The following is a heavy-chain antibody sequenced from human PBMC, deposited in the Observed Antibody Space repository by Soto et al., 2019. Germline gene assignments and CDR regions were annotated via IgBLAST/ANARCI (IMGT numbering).Heavy chain of an antibody. D-gene: IGHD6-19*01. CDR1: GGSISSSSYY. J-gene: IGHJ4*02. Sequence: QLQLQESGPGLVKTSETLSLTCTVSGGSISSSSYYWGWIRQPPGKGLERIGSIYYSGSTYYNPSLKSRVTISVDTSKNQFSLKLSSVTAADTAVYYCARLIAVAVTPRYYFDYWGQGTLVTVSS. CDR2: IYYSGST. V-gene: IGHV4-39*01. CDR3: ARLIAVAVTPRYYFDY.